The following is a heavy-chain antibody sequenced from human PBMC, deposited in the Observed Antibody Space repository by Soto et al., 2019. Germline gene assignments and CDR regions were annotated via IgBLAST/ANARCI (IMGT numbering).Heavy chain of an antibody. D-gene: IGHD3-3*01. CDR3: ARGYYDFWSGYYISPYGMDV. Sequence: NPGGSLRLSCAVSGFTFSDYYMSWIRQAPGKGLEWVSYISSRGSSIYYADSVKGRFTISRDNAKNSLYLQMNGLRAEDTAVYYCARGYYDFWSGYYISPYGMDVWGQGTPVTVSS. V-gene: IGHV3-11*01. CDR1: GFTFSDYY. J-gene: IGHJ6*02. CDR2: ISSRGSSI.